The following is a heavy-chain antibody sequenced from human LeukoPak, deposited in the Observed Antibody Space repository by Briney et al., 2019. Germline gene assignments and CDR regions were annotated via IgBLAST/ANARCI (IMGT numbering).Heavy chain of an antibody. CDR3: ARGIRSSFAFDI. D-gene: IGHD2-21*01. Sequence: SVKVSCKASGGTFSSYAISWVRQAPGQGLEWMGGIIPIFGTANYAQKFQGRVTITADESTSTAYMELSSLRSEDTAVYYCARGIRSSFAFDIWGQGTMVTASS. CDR1: GGTFSSYA. CDR2: IIPIFGTA. V-gene: IGHV1-69*13. J-gene: IGHJ3*02.